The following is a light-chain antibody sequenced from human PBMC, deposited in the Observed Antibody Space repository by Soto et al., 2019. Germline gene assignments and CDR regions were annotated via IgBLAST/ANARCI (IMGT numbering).Light chain of an antibody. CDR1: SSDVGGYNY. J-gene: IGLJ2*01. CDR3: SSDTSSSTGVV. Sequence: QSALTQPASVSGSPGQSITISCTGTSSDVGGYNYVSWYQQHPGKAPKLMIYDVSNRPSGVSNRFSGSKSGNTASLTISGLQAEDEADYYCSSDTSSSTGVVFGGGTKVTVL. V-gene: IGLV2-14*01. CDR2: DVS.